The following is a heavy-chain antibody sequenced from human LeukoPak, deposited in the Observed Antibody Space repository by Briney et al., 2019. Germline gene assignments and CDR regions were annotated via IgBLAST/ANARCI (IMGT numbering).Heavy chain of an antibody. J-gene: IGHJ3*02. CDR1: GYTFTGYY. CDR2: INPNSGGT. D-gene: IGHD3-10*01. V-gene: IGHV1-2*02. CDR3: GADSMPRGVFSYAFDI. Sequence: ASVKVSCKTSGYTFTGYYMHWVRQAPGQGLEWMGWINPNSGGTDYAQKFQGRVTITRDMSTRTAYMELSSLRSEDTAVYYCGADSMPRGVFSYAFDIWGQGTMVTVSS.